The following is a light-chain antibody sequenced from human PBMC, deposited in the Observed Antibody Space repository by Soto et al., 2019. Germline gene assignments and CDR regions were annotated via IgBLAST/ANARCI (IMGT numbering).Light chain of an antibody. V-gene: IGLV2-14*03. J-gene: IGLJ1*01. Sequence: QSALTQPASVSGSPGQSITISCPGTRSDVGGYNYVSWYQHHPGKAPKLIIFDVSTRPSGVSNPFSGSKSGNTASLTISALQPEDEADYYCSSYTTSNTRQIVFGTGTKLTVL. CDR1: RSDVGGYNY. CDR3: SSYTTSNTRQIV. CDR2: DVS.